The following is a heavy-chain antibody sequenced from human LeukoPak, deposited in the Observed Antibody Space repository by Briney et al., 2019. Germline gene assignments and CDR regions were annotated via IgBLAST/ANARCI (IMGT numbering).Heavy chain of an antibody. CDR2: IYYSGST. J-gene: IGHJ4*02. CDR3: ASDYDSSGYYGHY. V-gene: IGHV4-39*07. Sequence: SETLSLTCTVSGGSISSSSYYWGWIRQPPGKGLEWIGSIYYSGSTYYNPSLKSRVTISVDTSKNQFSLKLSSVTAAGTAVYYCASDYDSSGYYGHYWGQGTLVTVSS. D-gene: IGHD3-22*01. CDR1: GGSISSSSYY.